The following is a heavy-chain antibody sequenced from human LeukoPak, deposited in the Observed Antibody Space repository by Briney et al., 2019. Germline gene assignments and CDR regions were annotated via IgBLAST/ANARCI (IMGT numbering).Heavy chain of an antibody. CDR1: GGTFSSNT. V-gene: IGHV1-69*06. J-gene: IGHJ3*02. CDR3: ARETVSSIRGAFDI. Sequence: SVKVSCKASGGTFSSNTISWVRQAPGQGLECMGGIIPIFGTANYAQKFQGRVTITADKSTSTAYMELSSLRSEDTAVYYCARETVSSIRGAFDIRGQGTMVTVSS. CDR2: IIPIFGTA. D-gene: IGHD6-13*01.